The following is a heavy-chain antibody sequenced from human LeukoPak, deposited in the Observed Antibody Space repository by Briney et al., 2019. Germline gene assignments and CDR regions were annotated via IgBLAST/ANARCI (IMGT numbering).Heavy chain of an antibody. Sequence: ASVKVSCKASGYTFTCYYMHWVRQAPGQGREWMGWINPNSGGTNYAQKFQGRVTMTRNTSISTAYMELSRLRSDDTAVYYCARDGAHYYYYMDVWGKGTTVAVSS. J-gene: IGHJ6*03. V-gene: IGHV1-2*02. CDR1: GYTFTCYY. D-gene: IGHD3-16*01. CDR2: INPNSGGT. CDR3: ARDGAHYYYYMDV.